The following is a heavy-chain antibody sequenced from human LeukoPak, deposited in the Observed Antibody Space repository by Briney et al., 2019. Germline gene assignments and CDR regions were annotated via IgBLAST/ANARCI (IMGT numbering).Heavy chain of an antibody. CDR3: ARGSREAAASDY. V-gene: IGHV3-21*01. CDR2: ISSSSSYI. J-gene: IGHJ4*02. Sequence: GGSLRLSCAASGFTFSSYGMHWVRQAPGKGLEWVSSISSSSSYIYYADSVKGRFTISRDNAKNSLYLQMNSLRAEDTAVYYCARGSREAAASDYWGQGTLVTVSS. CDR1: GFTFSSYG. D-gene: IGHD6-13*01.